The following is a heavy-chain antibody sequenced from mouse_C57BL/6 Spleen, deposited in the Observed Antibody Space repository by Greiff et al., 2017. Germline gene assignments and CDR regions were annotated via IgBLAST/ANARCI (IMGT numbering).Heavy chain of an antibody. Sequence: EVQRVESGPGLVKPSQSLSLTCSVTGYSITSGYYWNWIRQFPGNKLEWMGYISYDGSNNYNPSLKNRISITRDTSKNQFFLKLNSVTTEDTATYYCAREVGRTPFAYWGQGTLVTVSA. J-gene: IGHJ3*01. CDR1: GYSITSGYY. CDR2: ISYDGSN. V-gene: IGHV3-6*01. CDR3: AREVGRTPFAY. D-gene: IGHD4-1*01.